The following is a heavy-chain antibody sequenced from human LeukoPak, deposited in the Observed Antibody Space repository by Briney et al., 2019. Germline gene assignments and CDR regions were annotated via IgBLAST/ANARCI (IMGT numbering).Heavy chain of an antibody. CDR2: IYASGST. CDR3: ARSDGYGLVGI. D-gene: IGHD3-10*01. Sequence: SETLSLTCSVSGGSMSSGSYYWSWIRQPAGKGLEWIGRIYASGSTNYNPSLMSRVTISVDTFRNQFSLRLTSVTAADTAVYYCARSDGYGLVGIWGQGTMVTVSS. V-gene: IGHV4-61*02. CDR1: GGSMSSGSYY. J-gene: IGHJ3*02.